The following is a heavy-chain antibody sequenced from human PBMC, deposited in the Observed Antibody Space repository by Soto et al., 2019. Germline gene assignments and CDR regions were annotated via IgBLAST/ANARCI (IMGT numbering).Heavy chain of an antibody. J-gene: IGHJ4*02. CDR2: ISGSGSNT. CDR1: GFTFSDYA. Sequence: PGGSLRLSCAASGFTFSDYAMSWVRQAPGKGLEWVSTISGSGSNTYYADSVKGRSTISRDNSQNTLYLQMNSLRAEDTAVYYCAKERTGKVDYWGQGTLVTVSS. CDR3: AKERTGKVDY. V-gene: IGHV3-23*01.